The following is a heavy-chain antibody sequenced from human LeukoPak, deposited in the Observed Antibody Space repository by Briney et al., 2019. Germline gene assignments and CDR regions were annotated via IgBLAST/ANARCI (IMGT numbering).Heavy chain of an antibody. J-gene: IGHJ4*02. V-gene: IGHV4-34*01. D-gene: IGHD3-16*02. CDR2: INHSGST. Sequence: SETLSLTCAVYGGSFSGYYWSWIRQPPGKGLEWIGEINHSGSTNYNPSLKSRVTISVDTSKNQFSLKLSSVTAADTAVYYCASTRLGELSLFYWGQGTLVTVSS. CDR3: ASTRLGELSLFY. CDR1: GGSFSGYY.